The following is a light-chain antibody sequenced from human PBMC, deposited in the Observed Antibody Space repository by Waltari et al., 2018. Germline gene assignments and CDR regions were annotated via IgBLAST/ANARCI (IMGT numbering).Light chain of an antibody. Sequence: EILLTQSPATLSVSPGEGATLSCRASRSVSFKLAWYQQKPGQAPRLLIYGASTSATGVPARFSGGGSGTEFTLTITRLQSEDFSVYYCQQYNNWPLPFGGGTKVEIK. J-gene: IGKJ4*01. V-gene: IGKV3-15*01. CDR2: GAS. CDR3: QQYNNWPLP. CDR1: RSVSFK.